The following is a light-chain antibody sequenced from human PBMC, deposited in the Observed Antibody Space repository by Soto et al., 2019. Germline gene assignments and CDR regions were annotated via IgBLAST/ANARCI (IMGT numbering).Light chain of an antibody. CDR3: QQYFGAWT. J-gene: IGKJ1*01. CDR1: QSVSSN. Sequence: EIVMTQSPATLSVSPGERATLSCRASQSVSSNLAWYQQKPGQAPRLLIYGASTRATGIPARFSGSGSGTEFTLTINSLQPDDSATYFCQQYFGAWTFGQGTKVEI. V-gene: IGKV3-15*01. CDR2: GAS.